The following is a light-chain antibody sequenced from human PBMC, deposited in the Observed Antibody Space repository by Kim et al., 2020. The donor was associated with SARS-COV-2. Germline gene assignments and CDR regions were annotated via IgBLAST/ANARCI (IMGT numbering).Light chain of an antibody. Sequence: SPGEGATLSCRASRSVANQLAWYQQKPGQAPRTLIYDASNRAIGIPDKFSGSGSGTDFTLTISRLEPEDSALYYCHQYNSAPPLTFGGGTKVDIK. J-gene: IGKJ4*01. CDR3: HQYNSAPPLT. CDR1: RSVANQ. V-gene: IGKV3-20*01. CDR2: DAS.